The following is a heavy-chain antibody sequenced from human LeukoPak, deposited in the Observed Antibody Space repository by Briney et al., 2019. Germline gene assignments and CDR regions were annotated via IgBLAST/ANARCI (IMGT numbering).Heavy chain of an antibody. CDR2: IYTSGST. CDR1: GGSISSGSYY. D-gene: IGHD4-17*01. CDR3: QAQETTVTTRDY. J-gene: IGHJ4*02. V-gene: IGHV4-61*02. Sequence: SETLSLTCTVSGGSISSGSYYWSWIRQPAGKGLEWIGRIYTSGSTNYNPSLKSRDTISVDTSKNQFSLKLSSVTAADTAVYYCQAQETTVTTRDYWGQGTLVTVSS.